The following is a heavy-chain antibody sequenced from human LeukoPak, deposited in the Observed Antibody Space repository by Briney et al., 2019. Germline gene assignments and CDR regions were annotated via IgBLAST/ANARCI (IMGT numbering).Heavy chain of an antibody. CDR2: LLDSVNT. D-gene: IGHD5-18*01. CDR3: ATIKRGYIYGYFAF. J-gene: IGHJ4*02. Sequence: SETLSLTRTVSGGSISIHYWSWIRHPPGKRLEWIAYLLDSVNTTHKQSLNSRLTLSADTSKNQFSLRLSSVTAADTAVYYCATIKRGYIYGYFAFWGQGLKVTVSS. CDR1: GGSISIHY. V-gene: IGHV4-59*11.